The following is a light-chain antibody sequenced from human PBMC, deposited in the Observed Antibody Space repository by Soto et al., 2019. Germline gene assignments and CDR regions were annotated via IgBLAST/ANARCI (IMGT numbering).Light chain of an antibody. Sequence: DIEMTQSPSSLSASLGDTVTITCRASQDIDNFLSWYQHNPVDVAKLLIYATSTVQSGGPTRFSGSGSGTDFPLTIVSLQPEDVATYFCHRYNSIPLTFGGGTNVDIK. CDR2: ATS. J-gene: IGKJ4*01. CDR3: HRYNSIPLT. V-gene: IGKV1-27*01. CDR1: QDIDNF.